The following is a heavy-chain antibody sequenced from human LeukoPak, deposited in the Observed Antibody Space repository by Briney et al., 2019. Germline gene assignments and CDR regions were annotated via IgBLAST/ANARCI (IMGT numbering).Heavy chain of an antibody. CDR2: ISGGGSNT. V-gene: IGHV3-23*01. Sequence: PGGSLRLSCAASGFTFSSYAMNWVRQAPGQGLEWVSAISGGGSNTYYGDSLKGRFTISRDNSKNTLYLQMNSLRAEDTAIYYCAKDVRSVTPRGGFDYWGQGTLVTVSS. D-gene: IGHD4-17*01. CDR3: AKDVRSVTPRGGFDY. CDR1: GFTFSSYA. J-gene: IGHJ4*02.